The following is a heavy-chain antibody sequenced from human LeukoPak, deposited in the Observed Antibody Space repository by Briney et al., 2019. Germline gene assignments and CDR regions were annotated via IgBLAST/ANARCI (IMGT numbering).Heavy chain of an antibody. J-gene: IGHJ3*01. CDR1: GYSLTSYW. D-gene: IGHD3-10*01. Sequence: GESLKISCKGSGYSLTSYWSGWVGQMPGKGLEWVGIIYPGEADPRYSPSFQGQVPISATMSISPAYLQWSSLSALHSAMYYCARGSTTVGGEGHACDLWGQGPMVTVSS. CDR3: ARGSTTVGGEGHACDL. V-gene: IGHV5-51*01. CDR2: IYPGEADP.